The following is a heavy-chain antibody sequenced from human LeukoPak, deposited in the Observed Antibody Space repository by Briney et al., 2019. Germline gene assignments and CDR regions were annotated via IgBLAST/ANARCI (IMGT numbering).Heavy chain of an antibody. V-gene: IGHV3-23*01. J-gene: IGHJ4*02. CDR1: GFTFSNYA. CDR2: ISGSGGST. D-gene: IGHD5-18*01. Sequence: GGSLRLSCAASGFTFSNYAMSWARQAPGKGLEWVSAISGSGGSTYYADSVKGRFTISRDNSKNTLYLQMNSLRAEDTAVYYCTKGTVWLPFDYWGQGTLVTVSS. CDR3: TKGTVWLPFDY.